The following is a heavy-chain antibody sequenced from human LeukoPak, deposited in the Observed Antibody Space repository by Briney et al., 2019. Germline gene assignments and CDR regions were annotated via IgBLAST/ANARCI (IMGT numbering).Heavy chain of an antibody. CDR3: ARDARGGVRAEYYFDY. Sequence: AGGSLRLSCATSGFSLSRNGMHWVRQAPGQGLEWVAFILSDGSYEYYADSVKGRFTISRDTSRNTLFLQMNSLRTEDTAVYYWARDARGGVRAEYYFDYWGQGTLVTVSS. D-gene: IGHD3-16*01. CDR1: GFSLSRNG. CDR2: ILSDGSYE. V-gene: IGHV3-30*02. J-gene: IGHJ4*02.